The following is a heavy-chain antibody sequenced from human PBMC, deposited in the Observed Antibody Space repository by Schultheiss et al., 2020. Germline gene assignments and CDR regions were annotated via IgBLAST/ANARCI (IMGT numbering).Heavy chain of an antibody. J-gene: IGHJ5*02. CDR1: GGSISSGGYS. D-gene: IGHD6-13*01. V-gene: IGHV4-30-2*01. Sequence: SQTLSLTCAVSGGSISSGGYSWSWIRQPPGKGLEWIGYIYHSGSTYYNPSLKSRVTISVDRSKNQFSLKLSSVTAADTAVYYCARVVQQQLVAGAGWFDPWGQGTLVTVSS. CDR3: ARVVQQQLVAGAGWFDP. CDR2: IYHSGST.